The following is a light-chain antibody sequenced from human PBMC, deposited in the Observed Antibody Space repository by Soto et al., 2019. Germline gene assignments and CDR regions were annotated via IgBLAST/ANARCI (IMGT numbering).Light chain of an antibody. V-gene: IGLV2-14*03. CDR2: DVS. J-gene: IGLJ2*01. Sequence: QSALTQPASVSGSPGQSITISCAGTSADIGAFNYVSWYQHHPGKGPKLLIFDVSDRPSGVSTRFSASKSANTASLTISGLQANDEADYYCSSYSTSSALAFGGGTKLTVL. CDR3: SSYSTSSALA. CDR1: SADIGAFNY.